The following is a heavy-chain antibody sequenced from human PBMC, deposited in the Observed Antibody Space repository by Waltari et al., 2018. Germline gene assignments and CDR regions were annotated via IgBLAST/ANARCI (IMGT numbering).Heavy chain of an antibody. J-gene: IGHJ4*02. D-gene: IGHD6-19*01. CDR2: INHSGRT. Sequence: QVQLQQWGAGLLKPSETLSLTCAVYGGSFSGYYWSWIRQPPGKGLEWIGEINHSGRTNYNPSLKSRVTISVDTSKNQFSLKLSSVTAADTAVYYCARVTVAGIDYWGQGTPVTVSS. CDR1: GGSFSGYY. V-gene: IGHV4-34*01. CDR3: ARVTVAGIDY.